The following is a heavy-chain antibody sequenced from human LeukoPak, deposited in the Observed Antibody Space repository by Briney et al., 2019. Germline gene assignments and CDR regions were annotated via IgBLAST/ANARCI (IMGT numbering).Heavy chain of an antibody. CDR3: ARSGNGWAFDY. CDR1: GYTFTSNW. V-gene: IGHV5-51*01. Sequence: GESLKISCKGSGYTFTSNWIAWVRRMPGKGLEWMGIIYPGDSDTRYSPSFQGQVTISADKSISTAYLQWISLKASDTAVYYCARSGNGWAFDYWGQGTLVTVSS. CDR2: IYPGDSDT. D-gene: IGHD6-19*01. J-gene: IGHJ4*02.